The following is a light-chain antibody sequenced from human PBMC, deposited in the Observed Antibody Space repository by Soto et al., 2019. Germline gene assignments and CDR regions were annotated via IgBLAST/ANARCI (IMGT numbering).Light chain of an antibody. CDR2: GAS. CDR3: QQYNNWPQT. J-gene: IGKJ1*01. Sequence: EIVMTQSPATLSVSPGERATLSCRASQSVSSKLAWYQQKPGQAPRLVIYGASTRATGIPARFSGSGSGTEFTLTISSLQSEGFAVYYCQQYNNWPQTFGQGTKVDI. CDR1: QSVSSK. V-gene: IGKV3-15*01.